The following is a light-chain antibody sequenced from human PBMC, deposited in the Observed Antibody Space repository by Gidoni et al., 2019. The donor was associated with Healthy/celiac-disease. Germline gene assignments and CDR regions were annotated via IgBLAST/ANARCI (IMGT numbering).Light chain of an antibody. Sequence: SALTPPASVCGCPGESITIACTGTSSDVGGYNYVSWYQQHPGKAPKLMIYDVSNRPSGVSNRFSVSKSGNTASLTISGLQAEDEADYYCSSYTSCSTLVFGGGTKLTVL. CDR2: DVS. CDR3: SSYTSCSTLV. J-gene: IGLJ2*01. CDR1: SSDVGGYNY. V-gene: IGLV2-14*03.